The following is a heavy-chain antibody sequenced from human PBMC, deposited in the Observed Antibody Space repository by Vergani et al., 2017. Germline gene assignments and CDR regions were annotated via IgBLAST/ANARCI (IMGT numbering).Heavy chain of an antibody. CDR3: ANKGRGGSYYTDAFDI. D-gene: IGHD1-26*01. Sequence: EVQLVESGGGLVQPGGSLRLSCAASGFTFSSYAMSWVRQAPGKGLEWVSAISGSGGSTYYADSVKGRFTISRDNSKNTLYLQMNSLRAEDTAVYYCANKGRGGSYYTDAFDIWGQGTMVTVSS. V-gene: IGHV3-23*04. CDR2: ISGSGGST. CDR1: GFTFSSYA. J-gene: IGHJ3*02.